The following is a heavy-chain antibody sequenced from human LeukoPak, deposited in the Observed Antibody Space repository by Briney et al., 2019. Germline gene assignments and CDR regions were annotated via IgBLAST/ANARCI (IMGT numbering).Heavy chain of an antibody. Sequence: GGSLRLSCAASGFTFNSYSINWVRQAPGKGLEWLSYISSNSTTIYYADSVKGRFTISRDNAKNSLYLQMNSLRAEDTAVYYCAKGPYYYDSSYFDYWGQGTLVTVSS. CDR1: GFTFNSYS. D-gene: IGHD3-22*01. J-gene: IGHJ4*02. CDR2: ISSNSTTI. V-gene: IGHV3-48*01. CDR3: AKGPYYYDSSYFDY.